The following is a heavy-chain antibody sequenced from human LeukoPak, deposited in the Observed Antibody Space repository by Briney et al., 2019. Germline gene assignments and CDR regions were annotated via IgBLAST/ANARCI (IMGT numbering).Heavy chain of an antibody. CDR3: ARGRFYYGA. V-gene: IGHV3-7*05. CDR1: GLTFSSYW. J-gene: IGHJ4*02. Sequence: GGSLRLSCAASGLTFSSYWMSWVRQAPGKGLEWVANIKQDGSDTYYVDSVKGRFTISRDNTKNPLYLQMQSLRAEDTALYYCARGRFYYGAWGQGTLVTVSS. CDR2: IKQDGSDT. D-gene: IGHD4/OR15-4a*01.